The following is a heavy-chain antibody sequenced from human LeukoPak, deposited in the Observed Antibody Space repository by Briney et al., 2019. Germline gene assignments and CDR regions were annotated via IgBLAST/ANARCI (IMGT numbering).Heavy chain of an antibody. V-gene: IGHV3-33*01. CDR2: IAYDGSRA. CDR3: TRYNNDHFDY. D-gene: IGHD1-14*01. CDR1: GFTFGGYG. J-gene: IGHJ4*02. Sequence: GRSLRLSYAGSGFTFGGYGMHWFRQTPGKGLEWVAVIAYDGSRAFYADSVKGRFTISRDNSKNTMPVQMDDLRAEDTAVYYCTRYNNDHFDYWGQGTLVTVSS.